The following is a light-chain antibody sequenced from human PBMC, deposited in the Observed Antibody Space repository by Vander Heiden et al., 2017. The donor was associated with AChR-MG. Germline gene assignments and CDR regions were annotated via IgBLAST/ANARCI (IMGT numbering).Light chain of an antibody. CDR1: QTIGRD. CDR2: DVS. J-gene: IGKJ1*01. Sequence: EIMLTQSPGTVPVSAGERATLSGRASQTIGRDLVWYQKKPGQAPKLLIYDVSDRATGIPARFAGSGSGTDFTLTISSLQPEDPAVYYCQQRSDWPWTFGQGTTV. CDR3: QQRSDWPWT. V-gene: IGKV3-11*01.